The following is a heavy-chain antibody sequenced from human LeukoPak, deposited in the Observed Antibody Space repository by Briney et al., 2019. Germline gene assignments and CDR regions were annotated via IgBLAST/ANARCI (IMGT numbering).Heavy chain of an antibody. D-gene: IGHD2-21*02. J-gene: IGHJ4*02. CDR2: IRYDGSNI. Sequence: GGSLRLSCAASGFIFSTYGMHWVRQAPGKGLEWVAFIRYDGSNIYYVDSVKGRFTISRDNSKNTLYLQMNSLRAEDTAVYYCARAGGGDLAFDYWGQGTLVTVSS. CDR3: ARAGGGDLAFDY. CDR1: GFIFSTYG. V-gene: IGHV3-30*02.